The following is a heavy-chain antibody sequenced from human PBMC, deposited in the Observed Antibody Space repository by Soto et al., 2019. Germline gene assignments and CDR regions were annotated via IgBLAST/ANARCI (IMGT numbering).Heavy chain of an antibody. V-gene: IGHV4-31*03. Sequence: QVQLQESGPGLVKPSQTLSLTCSVSGESITGGYYWSWIRQHPGTGLEWIGYVSPIGTPYYSPSLSSRVSISMHPCKNQHSLEVRSVSAADTAVYYCARDRGSYCMDVWGQGTAVTVSS. CDR1: GESITGGYY. J-gene: IGHJ6*02. CDR3: ARDRGSYCMDV. CDR2: VSPIGTP.